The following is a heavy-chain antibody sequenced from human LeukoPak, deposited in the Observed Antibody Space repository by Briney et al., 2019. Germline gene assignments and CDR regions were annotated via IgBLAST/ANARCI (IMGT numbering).Heavy chain of an antibody. V-gene: IGHV3-53*01. J-gene: IGHJ4*02. Sequence: GGSLRLSCAASGFTVSRNYMSWVRQAPGKGLEWVSVIYRGGSTYYADSVKGRFTISRDNSKNTLSLQMNSLRAEDTAVYYCARRAGAYSHPYDYWGQGTLVTVSS. CDR3: ARRAGAYSHPYDY. D-gene: IGHD4/OR15-4a*01. CDR1: GFTVSRNY. CDR2: IYRGGST.